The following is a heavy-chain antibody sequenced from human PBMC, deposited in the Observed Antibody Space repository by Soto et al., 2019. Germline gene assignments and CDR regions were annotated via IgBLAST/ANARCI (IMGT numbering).Heavy chain of an antibody. CDR2: ISYDGSNK. D-gene: IGHD2-21*02. CDR3: AKDLFVYCGGDCYSPFDY. CDR1: GFTFSSYG. J-gene: IGHJ4*02. Sequence: QVQLVESGGGVVQPGRSLRLSCAASGFTFSSYGMHWVRQAPGKGLEWVAVISYDGSNKYYADSVKGRFTISRDNSKNTLYLQMNSLRAEDTAVYYCAKDLFVYCGGDCYSPFDYWGQGTLVTVSS. V-gene: IGHV3-30*18.